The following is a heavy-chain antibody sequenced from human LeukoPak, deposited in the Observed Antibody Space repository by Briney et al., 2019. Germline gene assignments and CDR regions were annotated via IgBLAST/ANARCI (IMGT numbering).Heavy chain of an antibody. CDR3: AKELYYQGSGVLFDP. J-gene: IGHJ5*02. CDR1: GGSLSSHY. CDR2: IYHTGSP. Sequence: PSETLSLTCTVSGGSLSSHYWSWIRQPPGKGLEWIGYIYHTGSPKYNPSLRSRVTISVDTSKNQISLKLSSVTAADTAAYYCAKELYYQGSGVLFDPWGQGTQVTVSS. V-gene: IGHV4-59*11. D-gene: IGHD3-10*01.